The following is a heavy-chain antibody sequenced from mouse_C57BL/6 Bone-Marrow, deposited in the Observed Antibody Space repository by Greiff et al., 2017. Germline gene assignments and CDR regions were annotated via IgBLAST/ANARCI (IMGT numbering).Heavy chain of an antibody. CDR3: ARRDEGFAY. Sequence: VKLVESGAELARPGASVKLSCKASGYTFTSYGISWVKQRTGQGLEWIGEIYPRSGNTHYNEKFKGKATLTADKSSSTAYMELRSLTSEDSAVYFCARRDEGFAYWGQGTLVTVSA. D-gene: IGHD3-3*01. CDR2: IYPRSGNT. V-gene: IGHV1-81*01. CDR1: GYTFTSYG. J-gene: IGHJ3*01.